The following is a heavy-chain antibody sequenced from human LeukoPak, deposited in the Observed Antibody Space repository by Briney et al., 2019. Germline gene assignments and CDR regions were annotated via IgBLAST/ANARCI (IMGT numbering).Heavy chain of an antibody. Sequence: ASVKVSCKASGYTLTDYYLHWVRQAPGQGLKWMGWINPNSGATHYAQSFQARVTMTRDTSIASSYMELTGLESDDTAVYYCARGRRILGGPENAGDFFDFWGQGSLVTISS. CDR2: INPNSGAT. J-gene: IGHJ4*01. CDR1: GYTLTDYY. D-gene: IGHD3-16*01. CDR3: ARGRRILGGPENAGDFFDF. V-gene: IGHV1-2*02.